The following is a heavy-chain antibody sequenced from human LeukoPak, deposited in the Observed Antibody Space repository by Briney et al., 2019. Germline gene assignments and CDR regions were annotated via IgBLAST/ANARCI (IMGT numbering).Heavy chain of an antibody. V-gene: IGHV4-34*01. D-gene: IGHD6-19*01. Sequence: SETLSLTCAVYGGSFTTSWWGWIRQGPGQGLEWSGGINHRGSTNYNPSLKSRVTISLDTPNSQFSLSLSFLTAADTAMYYCQGVPLGYSSGWTSDYSYMDVWGKGTPVTVS. CDR2: INHRGST. J-gene: IGHJ6*03. CDR1: GGSFTTSW. CDR3: QGVPLGYSSGWTSDYSYMDV.